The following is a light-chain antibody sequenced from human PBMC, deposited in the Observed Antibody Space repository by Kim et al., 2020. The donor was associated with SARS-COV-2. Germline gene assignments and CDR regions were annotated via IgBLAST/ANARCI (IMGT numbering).Light chain of an antibody. CDR2: GTS. CDR3: RQYGSSPLMA. CDR1: QSIAAKY. Sequence: VVLTQSPGILSLSPGQRATLSYRASQSIAAKYLAWYQHRVGQAPRLVLFGTSNRATGIPDRFSGTGSETDFTLTINRLEPEDFAVYYCRQYGSSPLMAFGQGTRLEIK. J-gene: IGKJ5*01. V-gene: IGKV3-20*01.